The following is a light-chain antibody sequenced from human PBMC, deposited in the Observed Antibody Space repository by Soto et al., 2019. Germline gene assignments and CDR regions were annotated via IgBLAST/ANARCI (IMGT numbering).Light chain of an antibody. CDR2: AAS. J-gene: IGKJ2*01. V-gene: IGKV1-39*01. CDR3: QQSYSTVYT. CDR1: QDINNY. Sequence: DIQMTQSPSSLSASVGDRVTITCRASQDINNYLNWYQQKPGKAPNLLIYAASSLQSGVPSRFSGSGSGTDFTLTIGSLQPEDFATYYCQQSYSTVYTFGQGTKVDI.